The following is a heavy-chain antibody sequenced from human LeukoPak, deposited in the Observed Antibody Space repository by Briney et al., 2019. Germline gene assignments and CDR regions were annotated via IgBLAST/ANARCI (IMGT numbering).Heavy chain of an antibody. CDR3: AKEYCSNSVCHSLDY. V-gene: IGHV3-30*18. J-gene: IGHJ4*02. Sequence: GGSLRLSCAASGFTFNTYAMNWVRQAPGKGLEWVAVISYDGSNKYYADSVKGRFTFSRDNSKNTLYLQMNSLRAEDTAVYYCAKEYCSNSVCHSLDYWGQGTLVTVSS. D-gene: IGHD2-8*01. CDR1: GFTFNTYA. CDR2: ISYDGSNK.